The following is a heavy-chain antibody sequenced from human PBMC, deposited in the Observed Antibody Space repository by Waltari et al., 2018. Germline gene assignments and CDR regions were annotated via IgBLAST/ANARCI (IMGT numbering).Heavy chain of an antibody. J-gene: IGHJ2*01. D-gene: IGHD2-2*01. V-gene: IGHV3-49*04. Sequence: EVQLVESGGGLVQPGRSLRLSCTASGFSFGDKAMSWVRQAPGKGLEWLGFIRSKAYGGTTEYAASVKGRFTISRDDSRSIAYLQMNSLRAEDTAVYYCARGYCSSTSCYDAGVGGNWYFDLWGRGTLVTVSS. CDR3: ARGYCSSTSCYDAGVGGNWYFDL. CDR2: IRSKAYGGTT. CDR1: GFSFGDKA.